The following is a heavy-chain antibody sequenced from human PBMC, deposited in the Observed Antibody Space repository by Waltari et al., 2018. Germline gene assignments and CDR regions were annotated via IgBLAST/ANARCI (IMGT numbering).Heavy chain of an antibody. D-gene: IGHD3-3*01. CDR1: GFNFSSYS. CDR2: ISSSSSYI. CDR3: ARDYQLLRFLEWTILRGYYYYGMDV. V-gene: IGHV3-21*01. J-gene: IGHJ6*02. Sequence: EVQLVESGGGLVKPGGSLRLSCAASGFNFSSYSMNWVRQAPGKGLEWVSSISSSSSYIYYADSVKGRFTISRDNAKNSLYLQMNSLRAEDTAVYYCARDYQLLRFLEWTILRGYYYYGMDVWGQGTTVTVSS.